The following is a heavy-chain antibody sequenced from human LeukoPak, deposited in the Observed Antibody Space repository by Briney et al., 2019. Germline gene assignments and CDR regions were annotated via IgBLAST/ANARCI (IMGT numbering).Heavy chain of an antibody. V-gene: IGHV3-30*02. J-gene: IGHJ4*02. CDR1: GFTLSSYG. Sequence: PGGSLRLSCAASGFTLSSYGMHWVRQAPGKGLEWVAFIRYDGSNKYYADSVKGRVTISRDNAKNSLYLQMNSLRAEDTAVYYCAREFGWELPGFDYWGQGTLVTVSS. CDR2: IRYDGSNK. D-gene: IGHD1-26*01. CDR3: AREFGWELPGFDY.